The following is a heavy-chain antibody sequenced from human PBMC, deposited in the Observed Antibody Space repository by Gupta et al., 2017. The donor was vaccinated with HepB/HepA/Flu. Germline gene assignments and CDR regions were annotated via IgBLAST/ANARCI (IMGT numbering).Heavy chain of an antibody. CDR3: ARDLYSRGGY. CDR2: IDHDGTTK. D-gene: IGHD4-11*01. V-gene: IGHV3-7*01. CDR1: GFSITNNW. J-gene: IGHJ4*02. Sequence: EVHLVESGGGLVQPGGSLRLSCETSGFSITNNWMAWVRLAPGKGLEWVANIDHDGTTKGYADSVRGRFAISRDNAKNSLLLQMDSLRAEDTAIYYCARDLYSRGGYWGQGTLVTVSS.